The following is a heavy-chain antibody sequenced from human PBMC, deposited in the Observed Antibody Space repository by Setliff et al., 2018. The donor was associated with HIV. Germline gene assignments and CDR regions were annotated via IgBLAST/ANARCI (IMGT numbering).Heavy chain of an antibody. CDR1: GYTFTNYD. D-gene: IGHD3-10*01. CDR3: ATAGEMATIGYSYYYMGV. J-gene: IGHJ6*03. CDR2: LNPRSGAT. Sequence: ASVKVSCKPSGYTFTNYDINWVRQATGQGLEWMGWLNPRSGATGYTQEFQGRVTITADESRTTAYLDLNSLRSEDTAVYYCATAGEMATIGYSYYYMGVWGKGTTVTVSS. V-gene: IGHV1-8*03.